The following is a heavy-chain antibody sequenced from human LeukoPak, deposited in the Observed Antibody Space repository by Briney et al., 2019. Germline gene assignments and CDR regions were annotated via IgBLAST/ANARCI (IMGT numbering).Heavy chain of an antibody. Sequence: ASVKVSCKAAVYTVTGYYMHWVRQAPGQALEWVGWINPNSGGTNYAQKIQGRVTMTRDTSISTAYMELSRLRSDDTAVYYCARSVGIVVVVAATRRWFDPWGEGTLVTVSS. V-gene: IGHV1-2*02. D-gene: IGHD2-15*01. CDR1: VYTVTGYY. CDR3: ARSVGIVVVVAATRRWFDP. J-gene: IGHJ5*02. CDR2: INPNSGGT.